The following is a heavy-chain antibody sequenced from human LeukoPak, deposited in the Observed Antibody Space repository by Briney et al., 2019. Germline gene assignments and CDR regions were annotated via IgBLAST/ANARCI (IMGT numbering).Heavy chain of an antibody. J-gene: IGHJ6*03. Sequence: ASVKVSCKAAGYSFTDFYMHWVRQAPGPVLEWMGWINPNSGRTKYAQKFQGRVTMTRDTSITTAYMDLGRMTSDDTVVYYCARDRGRISYYYGSGSSLHYCMDVWGKGTTVTVSS. CDR3: ARDRGRISYYYGSGSSLHYCMDV. CDR2: INPNSGRT. CDR1: GYSFTDFY. D-gene: IGHD3-10*01. V-gene: IGHV1-2*02.